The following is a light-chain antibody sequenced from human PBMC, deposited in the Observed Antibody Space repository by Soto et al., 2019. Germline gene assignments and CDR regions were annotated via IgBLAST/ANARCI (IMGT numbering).Light chain of an antibody. V-gene: IGKV3-20*01. CDR3: QQYSSSPPEFT. J-gene: IGKJ3*01. Sequence: EMVLTQAPATMSVSRGERVTLSCRAIQSVSSNYLAWYQQRPGQAPRLLIFRASYRATGIPDRFSGSGSGTDFTLTISRLEPEDFEVYYCQQYSSSPPEFTFGPGTKVDSK. CDR1: QSVSSNY. CDR2: RAS.